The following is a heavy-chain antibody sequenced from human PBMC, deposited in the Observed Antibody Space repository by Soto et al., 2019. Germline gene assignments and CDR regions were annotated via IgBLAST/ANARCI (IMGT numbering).Heavy chain of an antibody. CDR3: ARGRRYYGSGSYSY. J-gene: IGHJ4*02. CDR2: IYYSGST. Sequence: QVQLQESGPGLVKPSETLSLTCTVSGGSVSSGSYYWSWIRQPPGKGLEWIGYIYYSGSTNYNPSLKSRVTISVDTSKNQFSLKLSSVTAADTAVCYCARGRRYYGSGSYSYWGQGTLVTVSS. CDR1: GGSVSSGSYY. D-gene: IGHD3-10*01. V-gene: IGHV4-61*01.